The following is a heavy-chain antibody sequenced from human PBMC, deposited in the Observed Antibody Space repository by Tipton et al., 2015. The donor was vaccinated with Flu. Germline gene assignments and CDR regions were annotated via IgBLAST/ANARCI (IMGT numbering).Heavy chain of an antibody. CDR3: ARDQGFGGGLTYDYYAMDV. CDR2: IYYSGSS. Sequence: LRLSCTVSRGSISSGGAYWTWIRLHPGKGLEWIGCIYYSGSSYYNPSLESRLTISVDTSKNQFSLNLNSVTAADTVVYYCARDQGFGGGLTYDYYAMDVWGQGTTVTVSS. D-gene: IGHD3-10*01. V-gene: IGHV4-31*02. J-gene: IGHJ6*02. CDR1: RGSISSGGAY.